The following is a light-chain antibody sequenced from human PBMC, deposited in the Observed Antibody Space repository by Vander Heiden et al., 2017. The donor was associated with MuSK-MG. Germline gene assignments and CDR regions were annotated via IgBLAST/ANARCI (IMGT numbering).Light chain of an antibody. J-gene: IGLJ2*01. Sequence: QPALAQPASLSGPVGQSITISCPGSMIDYTGYTYVSWYQHHVGRAPKLVLYGVNKRPSGVSDRFSGSKSGDTASLTISARHSEDEAFYFCSSFLSRTKVVFGGGTTLTVL. CDR2: GVN. V-gene: IGLV2-14*03. CDR3: SSFLSRTKVV. CDR1: MIDYTGYTY.